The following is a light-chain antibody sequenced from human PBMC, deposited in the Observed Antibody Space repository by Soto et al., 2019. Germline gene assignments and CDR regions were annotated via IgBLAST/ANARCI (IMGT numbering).Light chain of an antibody. Sequence: QSVLTQPPSASGTPRQTIALSCSGGSSNIASHTVSWYQQLPGTAPRLLIYSNTQRPSGVPDRFSGSKSGTSASLAISGLQSEYEGDYYCAAWDDSLNGVVFVGGTKLTVL. CDR1: SSNIASHT. CDR3: AAWDDSLNGVV. V-gene: IGLV1-44*01. CDR2: SNT. J-gene: IGLJ2*01.